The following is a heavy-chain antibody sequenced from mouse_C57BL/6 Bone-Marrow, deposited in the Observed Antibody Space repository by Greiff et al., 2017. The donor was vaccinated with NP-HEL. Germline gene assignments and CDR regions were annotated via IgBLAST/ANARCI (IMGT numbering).Heavy chain of an antibody. CDR1: GYTFTSYW. CDR3: AVITTVVAPYYAMDY. CDR2: INPRSGYT. D-gene: IGHD1-1*01. J-gene: IGHJ4*01. Sequence: VQLQQSGAELAKPGASVKLSCKASGYTFTSYWMHWVKQRPGQGLEWIGYINPRSGYTKYNQKFKDKATLTADKSSSTAYMQLSSLTYEDSAVYYCAVITTVVAPYYAMDYWGQGTSVTVSS. V-gene: IGHV1-7*01.